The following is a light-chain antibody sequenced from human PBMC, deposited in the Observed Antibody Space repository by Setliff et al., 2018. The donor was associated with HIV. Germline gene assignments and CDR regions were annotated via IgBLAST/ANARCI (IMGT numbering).Light chain of an antibody. CDR1: SSNIGAGFD. V-gene: IGLV1-40*01. J-gene: IGLJ1*01. Sequence: QSVLTQPPSVSGAPGQRVTISCTGSSSNIGAGFDVHWYQQFPGTAPKRLTYSFTNRPSVVPDRFSGSKSGTSASLAIAGIEAEDEADYYCQSYDSSLSGYVFGTGTKVTVL. CDR2: SFT. CDR3: QSYDSSLSGYV.